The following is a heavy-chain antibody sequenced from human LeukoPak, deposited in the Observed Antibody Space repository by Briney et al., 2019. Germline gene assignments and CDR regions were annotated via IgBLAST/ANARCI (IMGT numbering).Heavy chain of an antibody. CDR3: AKDLDIVATITGN. J-gene: IGHJ4*02. CDR1: GDSLNSYY. Sequence: ETLSLTCTVSGDSLNSYYWSWIRQPPGKGLEWVSGVSGSGGSTYYADSVKGRFTISRDNSKNTLYLQMNSLRAEDTAVYYCAKDLDIVATITGNWGQGTLVTVSS. D-gene: IGHD5-12*01. V-gene: IGHV3-23*01. CDR2: VSGSGGST.